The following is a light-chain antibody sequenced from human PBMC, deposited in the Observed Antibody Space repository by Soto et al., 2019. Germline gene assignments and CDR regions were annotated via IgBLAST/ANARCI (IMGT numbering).Light chain of an antibody. CDR1: QSVGSL. CDR2: GAS. V-gene: IGKV3-15*01. J-gene: IGKJ5*01. Sequence: ETVLTQSPATLSVSPGEGATLSCRASQSVGSLLAWYQQKPGQAPRLLIYGASTRAAGLPDRFSGSGSGTEFTLRIGSLQSEDFAVYYCQQYNQWPITFGQGTRLEIK. CDR3: QQYNQWPIT.